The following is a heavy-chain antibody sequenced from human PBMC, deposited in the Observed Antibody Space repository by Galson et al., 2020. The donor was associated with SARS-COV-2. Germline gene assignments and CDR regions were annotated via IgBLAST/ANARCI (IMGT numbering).Heavy chain of an antibody. V-gene: IGHV4-61*02. CDR1: GGSISSGSYY. D-gene: IGHD5-18*01. CDR2: IYTSGSP. Sequence: SQTLSLTCTVSGGSISSGSYYWSWIRQPAGKGLEWIGRIYTSGSPNYNPSLKSRVTISVDTSKNQFSLKLSSVTAADTAVYYCARAPAVDTAMVRYYYGMDVWGQGTTVTVSS. J-gene: IGHJ6*02. CDR3: ARAPAVDTAMVRYYYGMDV.